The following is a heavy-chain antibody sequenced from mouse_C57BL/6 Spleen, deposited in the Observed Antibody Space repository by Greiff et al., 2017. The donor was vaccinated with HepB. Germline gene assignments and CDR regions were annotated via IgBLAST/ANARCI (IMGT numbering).Heavy chain of an antibody. CDR3: ARVLYYGSPFDY. V-gene: IGHV1-82*01. Sequence: VQLQQSGPELVKPGASVKISCKASGYAFSSSWMNWVKQRPGKGLEWIGRIYPGDGGTNYNGKFKGKATLTADKSSSTAYMQLSSLTSEDSAVYFGARVLYYGSPFDYGGQGTTLTVSS. D-gene: IGHD1-1*01. J-gene: IGHJ2*01. CDR2: IYPGDGGT. CDR1: GYAFSSSW.